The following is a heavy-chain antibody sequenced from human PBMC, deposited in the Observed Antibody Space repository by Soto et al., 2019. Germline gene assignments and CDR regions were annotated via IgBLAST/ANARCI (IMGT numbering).Heavy chain of an antibody. CDR3: ARGVGSGSYYNQYNWFDP. J-gene: IGHJ5*02. D-gene: IGHD3-10*01. V-gene: IGHV1-18*01. Sequence: QVQLVQSGGEVKKPGASVKVSCKASGYTFTNYGISWVRQAPGQGLEWMGWINVYNGNTKYAQKVQGRDTMTTDTXTXTXXMELRSLRSDDTAVYYCARGVGSGSYYNQYNWFDPWGQGTLVTVSS. CDR2: INVYNGNT. CDR1: GYTFTNYG.